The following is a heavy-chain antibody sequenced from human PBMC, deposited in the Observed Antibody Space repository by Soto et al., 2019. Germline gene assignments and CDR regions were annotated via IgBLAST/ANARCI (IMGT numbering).Heavy chain of an antibody. J-gene: IGHJ4*02. CDR3: ARGVREFWSGYYFGD. V-gene: IGHV4-59*01. D-gene: IGHD3-3*01. CDR2: IYYSGST. Sequence: QVQLQESGPGLVKSSETLSLTCTVSGGSISSYYWSWVRQPPGKGLVWIGYIYYSGSTSYNPSLKSRVTISLDTSKNQFSLKVRSVTAADTAVYYCARGVREFWSGYYFGDWGQGSVVSVSS. CDR1: GGSISSYY.